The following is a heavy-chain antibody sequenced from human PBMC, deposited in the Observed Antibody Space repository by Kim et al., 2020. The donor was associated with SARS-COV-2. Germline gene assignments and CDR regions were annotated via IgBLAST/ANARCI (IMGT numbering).Heavy chain of an antibody. D-gene: IGHD3-22*01. V-gene: IGHV3-23*01. CDR1: GFTFSSYA. J-gene: IGHJ5*02. CDR2: ISGSGGST. Sequence: GGSLRLSCAASGFTFSSYAMSWVRQAPGKGLEWVSAISGSGGSTYYADSVKGRITISRDNSKNTLYLQMNSLRAEDTAVYYCAMYGYYYDSSAHAGFDPWGQGTLVTVSS. CDR3: AMYGYYYDSSAHAGFDP.